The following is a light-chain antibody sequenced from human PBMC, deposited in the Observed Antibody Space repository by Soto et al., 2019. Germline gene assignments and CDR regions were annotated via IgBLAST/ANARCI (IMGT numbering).Light chain of an antibody. CDR2: DAS. V-gene: IGKV1-5*01. CDR1: QTISNS. CDR3: QQYDSYPGT. J-gene: IGKJ1*01. Sequence: DIQVTQSPSTLSAFVGDRVTITCRASQTISNSLAWYQQKPGKAPKVLISDASSLQSGVPSRFSGSGSGTEFTLTITGLQPDDFATYYCQQYDSYPGTFGQGTKVAIK.